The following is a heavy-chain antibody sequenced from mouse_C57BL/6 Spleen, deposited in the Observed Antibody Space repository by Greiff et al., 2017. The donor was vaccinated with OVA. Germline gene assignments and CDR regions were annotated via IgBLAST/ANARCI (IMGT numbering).Heavy chain of an antibody. CDR2: IHPNSGST. CDR3: ARGRITTVVATDYFDY. CDR1: GYTFTSYW. Sequence: QVQLQQPGAELVKPGASVKLSCKASGYTFTSYWMHWVKQRPGQGLEWIGMIHPNSGSTNYSEKFKSKATLTVDKSSSTAYMQLSSLTSEDSAVYYCARGRITTVVATDYFDYWGQGTTLTVSS. D-gene: IGHD1-1*01. J-gene: IGHJ2*01. V-gene: IGHV1-64*01.